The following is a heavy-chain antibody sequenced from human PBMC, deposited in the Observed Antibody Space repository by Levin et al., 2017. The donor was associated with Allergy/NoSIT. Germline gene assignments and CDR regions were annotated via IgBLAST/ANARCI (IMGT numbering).Heavy chain of an antibody. D-gene: IGHD4-17*01. J-gene: IGHJ6*02. CDR1: GGSISSYY. Sequence: SQTLSLTCTVSGGSISSYYWSWIRQPPGKGLEWIGYIHYSGSTKYNPSLKSRVTISVDTSKNQFSLKLNSVTAADTAVYYCARDRTTVTTNDVYYYGMDVWGQGTTVTVSS. CDR3: ARDRTTVTTNDVYYYGMDV. CDR2: IHYSGST. V-gene: IGHV4-59*01.